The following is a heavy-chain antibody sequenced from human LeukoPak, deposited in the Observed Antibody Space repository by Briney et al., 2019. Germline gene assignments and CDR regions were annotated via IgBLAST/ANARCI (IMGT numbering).Heavy chain of an antibody. CDR1: GFTFSSYS. CDR2: ISSSSSYI. D-gene: IGHD3-10*01. J-gene: IGHJ4*02. V-gene: IGHV3-21*01. Sequence: GGSLRLSCAASGFTFSSYSMNWVRQAPGKGLEWVSSISSSSSYIYYADSVKGRFTISRDNAKNSLYLQMNSLRAEDTAVYYCAKDALVLLRSSYFDYWGQGTLVTVSS. CDR3: AKDALVLLRSSYFDY.